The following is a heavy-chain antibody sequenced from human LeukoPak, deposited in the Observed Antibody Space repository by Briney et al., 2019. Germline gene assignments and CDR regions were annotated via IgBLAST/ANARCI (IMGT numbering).Heavy chain of an antibody. Sequence: ASVKVSCKASGGTFSSYAISWVRQAPGQGLEWMGRTIPIFGTANYAQKFQGRVTITTDESTSTAYMELSSLRSEDTAVYYCASDIRGRKSGGEGYWGQGTLVTVS. CDR2: TIPIFGTA. CDR3: ASDIRGRKSGGEGY. D-gene: IGHD4-17*01. J-gene: IGHJ4*02. V-gene: IGHV1-69*05. CDR1: GGTFSSYA.